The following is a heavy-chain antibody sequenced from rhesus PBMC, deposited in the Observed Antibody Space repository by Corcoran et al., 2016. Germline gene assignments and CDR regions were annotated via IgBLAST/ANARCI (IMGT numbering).Heavy chain of an antibody. D-gene: IGHD2-21*01. V-gene: IGHV1-198*02. CDR1: GFTFGSYA. CDR3: AREDCTGSGCYVEYFEF. Sequence: QVQLVQFGAEVKKPGASVKVSCKASGFTFGSYAISWVRQAPGQGLEWMGVDIPLVGITNYAGNFQSRVTITADTSTSTAYMELSSLRSEDTAVYYCAREDCTGSGCYVEYFEFWGQGALVTVSS. CDR2: DIPLVGIT. J-gene: IGHJ1*01.